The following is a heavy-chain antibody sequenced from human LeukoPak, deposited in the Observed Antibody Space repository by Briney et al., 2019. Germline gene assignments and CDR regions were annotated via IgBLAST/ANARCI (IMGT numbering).Heavy chain of an antibody. J-gene: IGHJ4*02. CDR1: GGSFSGYY. V-gene: IGHV4-34*01. D-gene: IGHD6-13*01. Sequence: SETLSLTCAVYGGSFSGYYWSWIRQPPGKGLGWIGEINHSGSTNCNPSLKSRVTISVDTSKNQFSLKLSSVTAADTAVYYCARVEGVYSSSWYVDYWGQGTLVTVSS. CDR3: ARVEGVYSSSWYVDY. CDR2: INHSGST.